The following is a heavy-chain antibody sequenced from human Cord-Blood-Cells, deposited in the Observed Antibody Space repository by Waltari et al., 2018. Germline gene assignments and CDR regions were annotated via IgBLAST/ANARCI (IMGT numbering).Heavy chain of an antibody. D-gene: IGHD7-27*01. Sequence: QVQLVQSGAEVKKPGASVKVSCKASGYTFTGYYMHWVRQAPGQGLEWMGWINPNSGGTNYAKKFQGRVTMTRDTSISTAYMELSRLRSDDTAVYYCAVSNWGEDGYFDLWGRGTLVTVSS. CDR1: GYTFTGYY. CDR2: INPNSGGT. J-gene: IGHJ2*01. CDR3: AVSNWGEDGYFDL. V-gene: IGHV1-2*02.